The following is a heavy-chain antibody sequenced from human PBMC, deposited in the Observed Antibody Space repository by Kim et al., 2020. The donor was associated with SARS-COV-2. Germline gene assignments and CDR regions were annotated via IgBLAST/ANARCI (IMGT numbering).Heavy chain of an antibody. CDR3: AKGHITARQSWDY. Sequence: GGSLRLSCAVSGFTFDTYAMSWVRQAPGKGLEWVSGISYHGRDTDYADSVKGRFTISRDNSKNTLYLQMNSLRAEDTAVYFCAKGHITARQSWDYWGQGTLVTVSS. CDR2: ISYHGRDT. V-gene: IGHV3-23*01. J-gene: IGHJ4*02. CDR1: GFTFDTYA. D-gene: IGHD6-6*01.